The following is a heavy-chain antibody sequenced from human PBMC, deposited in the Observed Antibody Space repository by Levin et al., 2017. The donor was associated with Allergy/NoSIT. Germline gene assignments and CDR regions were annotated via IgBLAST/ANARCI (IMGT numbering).Heavy chain of an antibody. CDR3: ARHIKRTGGGNYLFDP. CDR2: ISYAGIT. CDR1: DGSINNNY. J-gene: IGHJ5*02. Sequence: SETLSLTCTISDGSINNNYWSWIRQSPGKGLEWIGYISYAGITAYSPSLKSRLSMSVDTAKNQFSLNLSSVTAADPAVYFCARHIKRTGGGNYLFDPWGQGTLVTVSS. D-gene: IGHD2-8*02. V-gene: IGHV4-59*08.